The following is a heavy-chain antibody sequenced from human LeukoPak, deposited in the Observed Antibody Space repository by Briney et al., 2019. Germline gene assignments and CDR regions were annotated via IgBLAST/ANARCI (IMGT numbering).Heavy chain of an antibody. CDR3: ARWTPCGWDCHILDY. J-gene: IGHJ4*02. D-gene: IGHD2-21*02. V-gene: IGHV4-39*07. Sequence: SETLSLTCTVSGGSISSSNYYWGWIRQPPGKGMGWFGSIYRRGSPYHNPSLESRVTMSVDTSKNQFSLKLSSVTAADTAVYYCARWTPCGWDCHILDYWGQGILVTVSS. CDR2: IYRRGSP. CDR1: GGSISSSNYY.